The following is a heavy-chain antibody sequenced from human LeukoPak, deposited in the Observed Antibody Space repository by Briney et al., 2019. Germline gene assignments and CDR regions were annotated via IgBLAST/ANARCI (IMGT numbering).Heavy chain of an antibody. V-gene: IGHV1-8*03. CDR1: GYTFTSYD. CDR3: ARGSYATYYDILTGYFTDYYYYMDV. J-gene: IGHJ6*03. CDR2: MNPNSGNT. Sequence: ASVKVSCKASGYTFTSYDINWVRQATGQGLEWMGWMNPNSGNTGYAQKFQGRVTITRNTSISTAYMELGSLRSEDTAVYYFARGSYATYYDILTGYFTDYYYYMDVWGKGTTVTVSS. D-gene: IGHD3-9*01.